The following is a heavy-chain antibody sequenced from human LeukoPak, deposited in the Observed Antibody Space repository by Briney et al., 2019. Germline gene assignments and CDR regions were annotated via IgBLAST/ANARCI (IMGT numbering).Heavy chain of an antibody. Sequence: GGSLRLSCAASGFTVNNNYMSWVRQAPRKGLEWVSFNYSGRNTYYADSVKGRFTISRDNSKNTLYLQMNSPKAEDTAVYYGARVPAFGGVIVTPYHFDYWGQGTLVTVST. D-gene: IGHD3-16*02. J-gene: IGHJ4*02. CDR3: ARVPAFGGVIVTPYHFDY. CDR2: NYSGRNT. V-gene: IGHV3-53*01. CDR1: GFTVNNNY.